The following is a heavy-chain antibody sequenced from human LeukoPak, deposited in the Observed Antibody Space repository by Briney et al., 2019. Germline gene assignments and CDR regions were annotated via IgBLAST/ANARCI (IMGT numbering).Heavy chain of an antibody. Sequence: ASVKVSCKASGYTFTSYDINWVRQASGQGLEWMGWMNPNSCNTGYAQKFQGRVTMTRNNSISTAYMELGSLRSEDTAVYYCARGCRAVAGYPVKRCYYYMDVWGKRTTVTVSS. CDR2: MNPNSCNT. CDR3: ARGCRAVAGYPVKRCYYYMDV. J-gene: IGHJ6*03. CDR1: GYTFTSYD. D-gene: IGHD6-19*01. V-gene: IGHV1-8*01.